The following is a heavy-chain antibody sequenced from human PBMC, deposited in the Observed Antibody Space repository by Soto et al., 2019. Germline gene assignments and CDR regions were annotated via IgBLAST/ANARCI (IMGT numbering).Heavy chain of an antibody. CDR1: GGSISSYY. V-gene: IGHV4-59*08. CDR3: ARRYGPCFDY. D-gene: IGHD5-18*01. CDR2: IYYSGST. J-gene: IGHJ4*02. Sequence: PSETLYLTCTVSGGSISSYYWSWIRQPPGKGLEWIGYIYYSGSTNYNPSLKSRVTISVDTSKNQFSLKLSSVTAADTAVYYCARRYGPCFDYWGQGTLVTVSS.